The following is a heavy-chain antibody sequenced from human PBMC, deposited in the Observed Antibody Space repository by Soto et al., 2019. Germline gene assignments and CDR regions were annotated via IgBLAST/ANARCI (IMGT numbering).Heavy chain of an antibody. J-gene: IGHJ6*02. CDR3: ARTSRRELFSHGGMDV. D-gene: IGHD1-26*01. V-gene: IGHV3-21*01. CDR2: ISSSSSYI. Sequence: PVVFLRLSCAASGGTFSSYAMNWVRQDPGKGLEWVSSISSSSSYIYYADSVKGRFTISRDNAKNSLYLQMNSLRAEDTAVYYCARTSRRELFSHGGMDVWGQGTTVTVSS. CDR1: GGTFSSYA.